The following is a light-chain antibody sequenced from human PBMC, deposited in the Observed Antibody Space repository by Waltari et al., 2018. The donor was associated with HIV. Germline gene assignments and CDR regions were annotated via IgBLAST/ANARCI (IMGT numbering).Light chain of an antibody. J-gene: IGKJ1*01. CDR3: QQYNKWPWT. V-gene: IGKV3-15*01. Sequence: EIVMTKSPATLSVSPGERAPLSCRAGQSVSNNVAWFQQRPGQAPRLLISGASTRATDVSARFSGSGSGTEFTLTISSLQSEDFAIYYCQQYNKWPWTFGQGTKVEIK. CDR1: QSVSNN. CDR2: GAS.